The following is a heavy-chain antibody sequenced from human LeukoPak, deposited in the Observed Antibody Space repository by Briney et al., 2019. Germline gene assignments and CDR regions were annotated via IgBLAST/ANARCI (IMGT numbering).Heavy chain of an antibody. CDR3: ARLKYYYYHMDV. CDR1: GYSISSGYY. V-gene: IGHV4-38-2*01. J-gene: IGHJ6*03. Sequence: SETLSLTCAVSGYSISSGYYWGWIRPPPGKGLEWIGSIYHSGSTYYNPSLKSRVTISVDTSKNQFSLKLSSVTAADTAVYYCARLKYYYYHMDVWGKGTTVTVSS. CDR2: IYHSGST.